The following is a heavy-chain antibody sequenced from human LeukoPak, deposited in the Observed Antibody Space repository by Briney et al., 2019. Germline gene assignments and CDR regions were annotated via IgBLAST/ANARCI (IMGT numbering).Heavy chain of an antibody. CDR1: GFTVSSNY. CDR3: ARVRYYDSSGYYYEPDYFDY. V-gene: IGHV3-53*01. Sequence: GGSLRLSCAASGFTVSSNYMSWVRQAPGKGLEWVSVIYSGGSTYYADSVKGRYTISRDNSKNTLYLQMNSLRAEDTAVYYCARVRYYDSSGYYYEPDYFDYWGQGTLVTVSS. J-gene: IGHJ4*02. CDR2: IYSGGST. D-gene: IGHD3-22*01.